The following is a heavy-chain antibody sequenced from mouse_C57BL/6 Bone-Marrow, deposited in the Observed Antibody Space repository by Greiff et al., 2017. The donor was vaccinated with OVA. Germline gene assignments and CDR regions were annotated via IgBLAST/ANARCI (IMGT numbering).Heavy chain of an antibody. Sequence: VQLQQSGAELVRPGASVKLSCTASGFNIKDDYMHWVKQRPEQGLEWIGWIDPENGDTEYASKFQGKATITAYTSSNTAYLQLSSLTSEDTAVYYCTTLYYYGSSHDMDYWGQGTSVTVSS. V-gene: IGHV14-4*01. D-gene: IGHD1-1*01. CDR1: GFNIKDDY. CDR3: TTLYYYGSSHDMDY. J-gene: IGHJ4*01. CDR2: IDPENGDT.